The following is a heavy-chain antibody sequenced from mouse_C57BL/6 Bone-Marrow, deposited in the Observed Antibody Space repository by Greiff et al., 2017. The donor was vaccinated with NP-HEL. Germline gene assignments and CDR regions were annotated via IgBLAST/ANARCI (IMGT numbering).Heavy chain of an antibody. J-gene: IGHJ3*01. CDR2: IRNKANGYTT. CDR3: ARSYDGYYAAD. D-gene: IGHD2-3*01. CDR1: GFTFTDYY. V-gene: IGHV7-3*01. Sequence: EVKVVESGGGLVQPGGSLSLSCAASGFTFTDYYMSWVRQPPGKALEWLGFIRNKANGYTTEYSASVKGRSTISRDNSQSILYLQMTALRAEDSATYYCARSYDGYYAADWGQGSLVTVSA.